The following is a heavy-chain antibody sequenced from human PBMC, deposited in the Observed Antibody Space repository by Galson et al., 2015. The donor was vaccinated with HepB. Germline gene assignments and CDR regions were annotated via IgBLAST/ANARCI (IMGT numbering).Heavy chain of an antibody. D-gene: IGHD4-17*01. Sequence: SLRLSCAASGFTFSSYAMSWVRQAPGKGLEWVSAISGSGGSTYYADSVKGRFTISRDNSKNTLYLQMNSLRAEDTAVYYCAKDKRRGYGDYVQYYGMDVWGQGTTVTVSS. V-gene: IGHV3-23*01. CDR2: ISGSGGST. J-gene: IGHJ6*02. CDR1: GFTFSSYA. CDR3: AKDKRRGYGDYVQYYGMDV.